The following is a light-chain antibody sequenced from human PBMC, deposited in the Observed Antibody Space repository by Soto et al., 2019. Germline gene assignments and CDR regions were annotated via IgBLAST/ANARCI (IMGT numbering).Light chain of an antibody. Sequence: QSALTQPPSVSGSPGQSVTISCTGTTSDIDNYDSVSWYQQAPSTAPKLIIYDVNNRPSGAPDRFSGSTSGNTASLTISRLQAEDETDYFCSLYTSNGSLIFGPGTKVTVL. CDR2: DVN. CDR3: SLYTSNGSLI. V-gene: IGLV2-18*01. J-gene: IGLJ1*01. CDR1: TSDIDNYDS.